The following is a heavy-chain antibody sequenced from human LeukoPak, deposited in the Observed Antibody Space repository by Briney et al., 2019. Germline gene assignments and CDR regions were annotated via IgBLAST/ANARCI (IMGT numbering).Heavy chain of an antibody. CDR2: IKSKTDGGTT. V-gene: IGHV3-15*01. D-gene: IGHD3-9*01. Sequence: PGGSLRLSCAASGFTFSNAWMSWVRQAPGKGLEWVGRIKSKTDGGTTDYAAPVKGRFTISRDDSKNTLYLQMNSLKTEDTAVYYCTTDAFDYDILTGYYSPGMDVWGEGTTVTVSS. J-gene: IGHJ6*04. CDR1: GFTFSNAW. CDR3: TTDAFDYDILTGYYSPGMDV.